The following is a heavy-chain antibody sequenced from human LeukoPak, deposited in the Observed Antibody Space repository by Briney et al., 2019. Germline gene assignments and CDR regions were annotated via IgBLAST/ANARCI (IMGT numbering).Heavy chain of an antibody. Sequence: SETLSLTCSVSGDSISYFYWSWIRQAAGKGLEWIGRIYNSGSTDYNASLKSRVTISVDTSKNQFSLKLSSVTAADTAVYYCARDGALYYWGEGTLVTVSS. CDR1: GDSISYFY. CDR3: ARDGALYY. D-gene: IGHD3-10*01. J-gene: IGHJ4*02. CDR2: IYNSGST. V-gene: IGHV4-4*07.